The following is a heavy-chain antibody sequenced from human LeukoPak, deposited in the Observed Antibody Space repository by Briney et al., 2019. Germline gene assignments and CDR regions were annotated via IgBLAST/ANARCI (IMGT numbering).Heavy chain of an antibody. CDR2: IYSGGST. D-gene: IGHD2-2*01. CDR1: GFTVSSNY. J-gene: IGHJ5*02. Sequence: SLRLSCAASGFTVSSNYMSWVRQAPGKGLEWVSVIYSGGSTYYADSVKGRFTISRDNSKNTLYLQMNSLRAEDTAVYYCARVGCSSTSCYRSWFDPWGQGTLVTVSS. CDR3: ARVGCSSTSCYRSWFDP. V-gene: IGHV3-53*01.